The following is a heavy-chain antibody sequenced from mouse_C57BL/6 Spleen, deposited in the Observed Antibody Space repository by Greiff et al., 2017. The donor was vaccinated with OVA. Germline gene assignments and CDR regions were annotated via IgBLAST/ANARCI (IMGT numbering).Heavy chain of an antibody. J-gene: IGHJ1*03. V-gene: IGHV1-69*01. CDR2: IDPSDSYT. CDR1: GYTFTSYW. CDR3: ARSHYPDWYFDV. D-gene: IGHD5-5*01. Sequence: QVQLQQPGAELVMPGASVKLSCKASGYTFTSYWMHWVKQRPGQGLEWIGEIDPSDSYTNYNQKFKGKSTLTVDKSSSTAYMQLSSLTSEDSAVYYCARSHYPDWYFDVWGTGTTVTVSS.